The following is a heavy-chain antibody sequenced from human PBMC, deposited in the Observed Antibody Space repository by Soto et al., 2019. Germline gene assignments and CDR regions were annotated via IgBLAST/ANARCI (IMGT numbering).Heavy chain of an antibody. V-gene: IGHV1-3*01. Sequence: ASVKVSCKASGYTFTSYAMHWVRQAPGQRLEWMGWINAGNGNTKYSQKFQGRVTITRDTSASTAYMELSSLRSEDTAVYYCARDRDIVVVPAAITLGFDPWGQGTLVTVSS. CDR2: INAGNGNT. CDR1: GYTFTSYA. J-gene: IGHJ5*02. CDR3: ARDRDIVVVPAAITLGFDP. D-gene: IGHD2-2*01.